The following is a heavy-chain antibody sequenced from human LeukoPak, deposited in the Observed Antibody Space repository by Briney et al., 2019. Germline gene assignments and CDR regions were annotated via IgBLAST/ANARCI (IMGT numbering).Heavy chain of an antibody. D-gene: IGHD6-13*01. CDR1: GSSFTSYW. J-gene: IGHJ4*02. V-gene: IGHV5-10-1*01. CDR2: IDPSDSYT. Sequence: GESLLISCKGSGSSFTSYWISWVRQLPGKGLEWMGRIDPSDSYTNYSPSFQGHVTISADKSISTAYLQWSSLKASDTAMYYCASTGGYSSSWPNYWGQGTLVTVSS. CDR3: ASTGGYSSSWPNY.